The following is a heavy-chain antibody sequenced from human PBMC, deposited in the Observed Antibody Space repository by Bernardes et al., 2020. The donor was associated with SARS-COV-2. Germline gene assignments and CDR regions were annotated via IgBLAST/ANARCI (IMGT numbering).Heavy chain of an antibody. CDR3: ARTARVFDS. V-gene: IGHV4-59*01. J-gene: IGHJ4*01. CDR1: GGSISSYY. Sequence: LSLTCSVSGGSISSYYWSWIRQPPGKGLESIGYISYNGDINYNPSLRSRATISIDTSKNQFSLKLSSVTAADTAIYYCARTARVFDSWGQGTLVTVSS. CDR2: ISYNGDI. D-gene: IGHD5-18*01.